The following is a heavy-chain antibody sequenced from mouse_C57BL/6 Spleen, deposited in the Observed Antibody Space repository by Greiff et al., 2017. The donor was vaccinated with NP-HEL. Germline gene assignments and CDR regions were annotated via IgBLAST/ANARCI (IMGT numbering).Heavy chain of an antibody. D-gene: IGHD2-1*01. CDR1: GYTFTDYE. CDR2: IDPETGGT. J-gene: IGHJ3*01. CDR3: TRDPHYGNYWFAY. Sequence: QVQLQQSGAELVRPGASVTLSCKASGYTFTDYEMHWVKQTPVHGLEWIGAIDPETGGTAYNQKFKGKAILTADKSSSTAYMELRSLTSEDSAVYYCTRDPHYGNYWFAYWGQGTLVTVSA. V-gene: IGHV1-15*01.